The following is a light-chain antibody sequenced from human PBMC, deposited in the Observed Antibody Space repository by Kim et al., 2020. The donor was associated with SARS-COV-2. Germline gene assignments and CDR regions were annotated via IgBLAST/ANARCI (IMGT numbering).Light chain of an antibody. V-gene: IGLV3-1*01. CDR2: QDS. J-gene: IGLJ2*01. CDR3: LAWDSSTVV. Sequence: SYELTQPPSVSVSPGQTASITCSGDKLGDKYACWYQQKPGQSPVLVIYQDSKRPSGIPERFSGSNSGNTATLPISGTQAMDSADYYCLAWDSSTVVFGGG. CDR1: KLGDKY.